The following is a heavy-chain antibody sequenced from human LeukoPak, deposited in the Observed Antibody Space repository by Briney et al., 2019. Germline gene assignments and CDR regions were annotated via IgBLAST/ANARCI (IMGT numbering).Heavy chain of an antibody. J-gene: IGHJ5*02. CDR1: GFTFSSNY. Sequence: GGSLRLSCAASGFTFSSNYMSWVRQAPGKGLEWVSVIYSGGSTYYADSVKGQFTISRDNSKNTLYLQMNSLRAEDTAVYYCARANTVRGFDPWGQGTLVTVSS. CDR2: IYSGGST. CDR3: ARANTVRGFDP. V-gene: IGHV3-53*01. D-gene: IGHD3-10*01.